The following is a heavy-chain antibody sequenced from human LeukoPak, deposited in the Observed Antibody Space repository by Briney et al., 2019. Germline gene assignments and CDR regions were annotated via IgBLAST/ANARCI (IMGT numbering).Heavy chain of an antibody. CDR3: ARESAVWGSFDY. D-gene: IGHD3-16*01. Sequence: GGSLRLSCAASGFTFSSYAMHWVRQAPGKGLEWVAVISYDGSNKYYADSVKGRFTISRDNSKNTLYLQMSSLRAEDTAVYYCARESAVWGSFDYWGQGTLVTVSS. CDR1: GFTFSSYA. CDR2: ISYDGSNK. J-gene: IGHJ4*02. V-gene: IGHV3-30-3*01.